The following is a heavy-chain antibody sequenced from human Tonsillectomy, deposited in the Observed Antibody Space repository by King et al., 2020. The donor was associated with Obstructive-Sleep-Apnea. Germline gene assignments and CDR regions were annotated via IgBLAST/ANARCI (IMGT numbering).Heavy chain of an antibody. V-gene: IGHV4-59*01. Sequence: VQLLESGPGLVKPSETLSLTCTVSGGSISSYYWSWIRQSPGKGLEYIGYIYEGWSTNYNPPLKSRDTVSVNTSENLLSLKLDSVTAADSAIYYCARGAAHSSGWPYFDFWGQGTLVTVSS. D-gene: IGHD6-19*01. CDR1: GGSISSYY. CDR3: ARGAAHSSGWPYFDF. J-gene: IGHJ4*02. CDR2: IYEGWST.